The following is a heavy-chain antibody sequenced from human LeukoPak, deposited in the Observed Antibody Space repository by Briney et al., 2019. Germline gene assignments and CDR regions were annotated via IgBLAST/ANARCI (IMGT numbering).Heavy chain of an antibody. Sequence: ASVKVSCKASGGTFSSYAISWVRQAPGQGLEWMGRIIPILGIANYAQEFQGRVTITADKSTSTAYMELSSLRSEDTAVYYCARKSQPYNWNDGDFDYWGQGTLVTVSS. CDR3: ARKSQPYNWNDGDFDY. CDR1: GGTFSSYA. CDR2: IIPILGIA. V-gene: IGHV1-69*04. D-gene: IGHD1-1*01. J-gene: IGHJ4*02.